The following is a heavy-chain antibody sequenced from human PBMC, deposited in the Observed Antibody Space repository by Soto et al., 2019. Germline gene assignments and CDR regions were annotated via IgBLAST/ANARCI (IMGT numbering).Heavy chain of an antibody. CDR1: GGSLTNSNYY. CDR2: VYYSGNT. Sequence: SETLSLTCTVSGGSLTNSNYYWGWIRQTPGKGLEWIGSVYYSGNTYYSPSLKSRVTVSMDSSKNQFSLKLSSVTAADTAVYYCVRDDVRSAEGEAFDMWGQGTKVTVSS. V-gene: IGHV4-39*02. J-gene: IGHJ3*02. CDR3: VRDDVRSAEGEAFDM.